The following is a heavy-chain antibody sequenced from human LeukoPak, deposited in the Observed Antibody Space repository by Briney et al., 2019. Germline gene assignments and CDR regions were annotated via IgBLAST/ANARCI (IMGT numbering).Heavy chain of an antibody. J-gene: IGHJ4*02. CDR2: IYHSGST. V-gene: IGHV4-30-2*01. CDR1: GGSISSGGYS. Sequence: SETLSLTSAVSGGSISSGGYSWSWIRQPPGKGLEWIGYIYHSGSTYYNPSLKSRVTISVDRSKNQFSLKLSSVTAADTAVYYCARVILPTYYFDYWGQGTLVTVSS. D-gene: IGHD2-15*01. CDR3: ARVILPTYYFDY.